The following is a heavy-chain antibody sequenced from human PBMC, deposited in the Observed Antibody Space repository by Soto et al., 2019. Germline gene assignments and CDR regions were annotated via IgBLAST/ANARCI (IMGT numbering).Heavy chain of an antibody. J-gene: IGHJ1*01. V-gene: IGHV4-31*03. Sequence: PSETLSLTCTVSGGSISSGGYYWSWIRQHPGKGLEWIGYIYYSGSTYYNPSLKSRVTISVDTSKNQFSLKLSSVTAADTAVYYCARGDCSGGSCYSGYFQHLGQGTLVTVSS. CDR2: IYYSGST. CDR3: ARGDCSGGSCYSGYFQH. D-gene: IGHD2-15*01. CDR1: GGSISSGGYY.